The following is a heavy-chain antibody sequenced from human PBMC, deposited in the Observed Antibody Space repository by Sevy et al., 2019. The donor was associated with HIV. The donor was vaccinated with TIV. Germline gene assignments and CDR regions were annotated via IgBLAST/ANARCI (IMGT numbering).Heavy chain of an antibody. J-gene: IGHJ4*02. CDR2: SSSTGSTI. V-gene: IGHV3-11*01. Sequence: GGSLRLSCAASGFTFSAYYMTWIRQAPGKGLEWVSYSSSTGSTIYYADSVKGRFTISRDNAKNSLYLQMNSLRAGDTAVYYCARGDLDRSGYYSGYWGQGTLVTVSS. CDR3: ARGDLDRSGYYSGY. CDR1: GFTFSAYY. D-gene: IGHD3-22*01.